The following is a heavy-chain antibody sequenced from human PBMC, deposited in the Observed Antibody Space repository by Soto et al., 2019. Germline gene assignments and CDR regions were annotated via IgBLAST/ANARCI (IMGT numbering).Heavy chain of an antibody. Sequence: GGSLRLSCAASGFTFSSYGMHWVRQAPGKGLEWVAVISYDGSNKYYADSVKGRFTISRDNSKNTLYLQMNSLRAEDTAVYYCAKKGFDYWGQGTLVTVSS. CDR1: GFTFSSYG. J-gene: IGHJ4*02. CDR3: AKKGFDY. V-gene: IGHV3-30*18. CDR2: ISYDGSNK.